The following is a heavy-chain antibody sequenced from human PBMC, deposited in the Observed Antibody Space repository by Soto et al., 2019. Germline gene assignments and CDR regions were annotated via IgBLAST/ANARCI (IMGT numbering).Heavy chain of an antibody. J-gene: IGHJ4*02. D-gene: IGHD1-26*01. CDR3: ARRGSAGDYDY. CDR2: ISGSGDST. Sequence: EVQLLESGGGLVQPGGSLRLSCAASGFTFSSYAMRWVRQAPVKGLEWVSAISGSGDSTYYADSVKGRFTISRDNSKNALYLQMNSLRAVDTAVYYCARRGSAGDYDYWGQRTLVTVSS. CDR1: GFTFSSYA. V-gene: IGHV3-23*01.